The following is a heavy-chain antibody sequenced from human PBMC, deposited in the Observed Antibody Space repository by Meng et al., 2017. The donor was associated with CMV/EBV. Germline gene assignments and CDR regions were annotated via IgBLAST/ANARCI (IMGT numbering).Heavy chain of an antibody. V-gene: IGHV3-30-3*01. D-gene: IGHD6-6*01. J-gene: IGHJ6*02. CDR1: GFTFSSYA. CDR3: ASGTSSSPWGIFYYYYGMDV. CDR2: ISYDGSNK. Sequence: GSLKISCAASGFTFSSYAMHWVHQAPGKGLEWVAVISYDGSNKYYADSVKGRFTISRDNSKNTLYLQMNSLRAEDTAVYYCASGTSSSPWGIFYYYYGMDVWGQGTTVTVSS.